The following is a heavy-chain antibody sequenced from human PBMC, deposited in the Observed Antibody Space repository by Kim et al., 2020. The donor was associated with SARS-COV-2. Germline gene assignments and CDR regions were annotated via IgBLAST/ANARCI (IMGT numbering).Heavy chain of an antibody. J-gene: IGHJ6*02. D-gene: IGHD1-26*01. V-gene: IGHV4-59*01. CDR1: GGSISSYY. CDR3: AAGPFSGPHYYYYGMDV. Sequence: SETLSLTCTVSGGSISSYYWSWIRQPPGKGLEWIGYIYYSGSTNYNPSLKSRVTISVDTSKNQFSLKLSSVTAADTAVYYCAAGPFSGPHYYYYGMDVWGQGTTVTVSS. CDR2: IYYSGST.